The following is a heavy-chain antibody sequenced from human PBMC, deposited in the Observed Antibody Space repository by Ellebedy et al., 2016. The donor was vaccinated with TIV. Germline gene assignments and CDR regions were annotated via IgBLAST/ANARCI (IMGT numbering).Heavy chain of an antibody. CDR3: ATRTTVGSGGH. CDR2: ISSSGGSA. D-gene: IGHD4-11*01. CDR1: GFTFTSYA. V-gene: IGHV3-23*01. Sequence: PGGSLRLSCAASGFTFTSYAMSWVRQAPGKGLEWVSLISSSGGSAYYADSVKGRFTISRDNSKNTLYLQMNSLRAEDTAVYYCATRTTVGSGGHWGQGTLVTVSS. J-gene: IGHJ4*02.